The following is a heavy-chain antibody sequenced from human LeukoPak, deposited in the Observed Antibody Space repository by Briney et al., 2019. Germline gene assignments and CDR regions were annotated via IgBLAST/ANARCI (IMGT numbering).Heavy chain of an antibody. CDR3: ARDFTPDYTGIGVYYYYGMDV. V-gene: IGHV1-2*02. CDR1: GYTFTGYY. D-gene: IGHD4-4*01. CDR2: INPNSGGT. Sequence: GASVKVSCKASGYTFTGYYMHWVRQAPGQGLEWMGWINPNSGGTNYAQKFQGRVTMTRDTSISTAYMELSRLRSDDTAVYYCARDFTPDYTGIGVYYYYGMDVWGQGTTVTVSS. J-gene: IGHJ6*02.